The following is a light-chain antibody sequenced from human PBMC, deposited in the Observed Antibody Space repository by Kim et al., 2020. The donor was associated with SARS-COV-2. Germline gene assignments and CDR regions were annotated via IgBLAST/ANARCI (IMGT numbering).Light chain of an antibody. V-gene: IGKV2-28*01. Sequence: DIVMTQSPLSLPVTPGESASLSCRSSQSLLHDNGYNYLDWYLQKPGQSPQLLIYLGSNRASGVPDRFSGSGSGTDFTLKISRVEAEDVGVYYCMQSLQTPPTFGQGTKVDIK. CDR2: LGS. CDR3: MQSLQTPPT. J-gene: IGKJ1*01. CDR1: QSLLHDNGYNY.